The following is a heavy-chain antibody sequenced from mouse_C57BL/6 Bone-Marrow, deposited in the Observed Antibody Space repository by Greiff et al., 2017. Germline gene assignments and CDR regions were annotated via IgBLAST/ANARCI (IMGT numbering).Heavy chain of an antibody. CDR2: ISDGGSYT. V-gene: IGHV5-4*01. J-gene: IGHJ4*01. CDR1: GFTFSSYG. Sequence: EVQVVESGGDLVKPGGSLKLSCAASGFTFSSYGMSWVRQTPDKRLEWVATISDGGSYTYYPDNVKGRFTISSDNAKNNLYLQMSHLNSEDTAIYYCARLLCFYSMDYGGQGTSVTVSS. D-gene: IGHD1-1*02. CDR3: ARLLCFYSMDY.